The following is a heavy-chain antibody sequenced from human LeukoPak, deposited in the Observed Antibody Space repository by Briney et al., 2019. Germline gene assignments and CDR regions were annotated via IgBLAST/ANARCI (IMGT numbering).Heavy chain of an antibody. CDR1: EFTFSKYW. J-gene: IGHJ6*02. D-gene: IGHD2-21*01. V-gene: IGHV3-7*01. Sequence: PGGSLRLSCAASEFTFSKYWMSWVRQAPGKGLQWLAHIKEDGSEKYYVDSVKGRFIISRDNAKNSLYLEMNSLRGEDTAVYYCATLLPMDVGGPGTTVTVSS. CDR3: ATLLPMDV. CDR2: IKEDGSEK.